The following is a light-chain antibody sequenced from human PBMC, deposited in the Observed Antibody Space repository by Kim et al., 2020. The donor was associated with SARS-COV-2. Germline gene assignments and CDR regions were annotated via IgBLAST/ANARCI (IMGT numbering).Light chain of an antibody. Sequence: DIQMTQSPCSLSASVGDRVTITCRASQDIRNDLGWYQQNPGRAPKRLIYGASSLQSGVPSRFSGSGSGTEFTLTISSVQPEDFAPYFCLQHNTYPFTFGQGTLLEIK. J-gene: IGKJ5*01. V-gene: IGKV1-17*01. CDR1: QDIRND. CDR3: LQHNTYPFT. CDR2: GAS.